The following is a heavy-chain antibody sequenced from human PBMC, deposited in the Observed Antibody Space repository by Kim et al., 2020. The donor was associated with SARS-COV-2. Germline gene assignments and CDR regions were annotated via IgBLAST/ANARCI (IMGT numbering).Heavy chain of an antibody. V-gene: IGHV1-24*01. Sequence: ASVKVSCKVSGYTLTELSMHWVRQAPGKGLEWMGGFDPEDGETIYAQKFQGRVTMTEDTSTDTAYMELSSLRSEDTAVYYCAAVGYYYGSGTPQFYYYGMDVWGQGTTVTVSS. CDR3: AAVGYYYGSGTPQFYYYGMDV. CDR2: FDPEDGET. J-gene: IGHJ6*02. CDR1: GYTLTELS. D-gene: IGHD3-10*01.